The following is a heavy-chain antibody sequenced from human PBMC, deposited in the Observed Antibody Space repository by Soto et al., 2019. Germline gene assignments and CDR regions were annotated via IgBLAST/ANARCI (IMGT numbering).Heavy chain of an antibody. CDR3: ERVYYDMAFDI. CDR2: IYYSGST. CDR1: GGSISSYY. V-gene: IGHV4-59*01. D-gene: IGHD3-22*01. Sequence: SETLSLTCTVSGGSISSYYWSWIRQPPGKGLEWIGFIYYSGSTNYNPSLKSRVTISVDTSKNQFSLKLSSVTAADTAVYYCERVYYDMAFDIWGQGTMVTVSS. J-gene: IGHJ3*02.